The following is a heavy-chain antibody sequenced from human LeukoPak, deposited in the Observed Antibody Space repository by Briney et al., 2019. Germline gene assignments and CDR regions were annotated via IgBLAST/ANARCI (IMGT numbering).Heavy chain of an antibody. Sequence: ASVKVSCKASGYTLASDAIHRVRQAPGQRLEWMGWVKIGNDNTKYSQKFQGRVTFTRDTSASTVYMELSSLRSEDTAVYYCARGYTNGWYLDYWGQGTLVTVSS. CDR1: GYTLASDA. V-gene: IGHV1-3*04. D-gene: IGHD6-19*01. J-gene: IGHJ4*02. CDR3: ARGYTNGWYLDY. CDR2: VKIGNDNT.